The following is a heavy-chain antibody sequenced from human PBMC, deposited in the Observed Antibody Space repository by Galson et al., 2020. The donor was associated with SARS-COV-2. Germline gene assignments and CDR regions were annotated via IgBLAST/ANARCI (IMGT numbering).Heavy chain of an antibody. Sequence: GGPLRLSCAASGFTFSNYAMHWVRQAPGKGLEWVAIISYEESTKYYAGSVKGRFTISRDNSKNTLYLQMNSLRAEDTAVYYCAREGDSSGWYLGDFDCWGQGTLVTVSS. J-gene: IGHJ4*02. CDR3: AREGDSSGWYLGDFDC. D-gene: IGHD6-19*01. V-gene: IGHV3-30*04. CDR2: ISYEESTK. CDR1: GFTFSNYA.